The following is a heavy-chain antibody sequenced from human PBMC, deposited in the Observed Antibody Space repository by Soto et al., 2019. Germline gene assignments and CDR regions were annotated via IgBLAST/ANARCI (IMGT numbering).Heavy chain of an antibody. CDR1: GFTFSSYG. Sequence: HPGGSLRLSCAASGFTFSSYGMHWVRQAPGKGLEWVAVISYDGSNKYYADSVKGRFTISRDNSKNTLYLQMNSLRAEDTAVYYCAKGRGIAAAGSTYWFYPWGHGT. J-gene: IGHJ5*02. CDR3: AKGRGIAAAGSTYWFYP. V-gene: IGHV3-30*18. CDR2: ISYDGSNK. D-gene: IGHD6-13*01.